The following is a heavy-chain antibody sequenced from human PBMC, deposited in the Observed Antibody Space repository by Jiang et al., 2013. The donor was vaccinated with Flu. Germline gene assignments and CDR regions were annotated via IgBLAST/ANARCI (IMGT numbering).Heavy chain of an antibody. CDR2: IYYSGST. D-gene: IGHD3-10*01. Sequence: EWIGSIYYSGSTYYNPSLKSRVTISVDTSKNQFSLKLSSVTAADTAVYYCARLGSDWGDGSGSYYGGYYFDYWGQGTLVTVSS. J-gene: IGHJ4*02. V-gene: IGHV4-39*01. CDR3: ARLGSDWGDGSGSYYGGYYFDY.